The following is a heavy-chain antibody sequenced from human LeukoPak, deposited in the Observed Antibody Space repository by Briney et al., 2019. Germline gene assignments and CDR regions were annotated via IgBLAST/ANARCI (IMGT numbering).Heavy chain of an antibody. CDR3: ARGVRGYWYNVMDV. V-gene: IGHV3-7*01. J-gene: IGHJ6*02. Sequence: GGSLRLSCAASGFTFSNYWMSWVRQSPGRGLECVANINQDGSEKYYVDSVKGRFTISRDNAKNSVYVQMNSLRADDTAVYYCARGVRGYWYNVMDVWGQGTTVTVSS. D-gene: IGHD5-18*01. CDR1: GFTFSNYW. CDR2: INQDGSEK.